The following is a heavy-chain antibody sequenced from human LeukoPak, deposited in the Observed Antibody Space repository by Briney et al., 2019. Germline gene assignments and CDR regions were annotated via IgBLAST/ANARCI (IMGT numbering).Heavy chain of an antibody. V-gene: IGHV4-34*01. Sequence: PSETLSLICAVYGGSFSGYYWSWIRQPPGKGLEWIGEINHSGSTNYNPSLKSRVTISVDTSKNQFSLKLSSVTAADTAVYYCARTTTRGYDFWSGYRALGGFDYWGQGTLVTVSS. D-gene: IGHD3-3*01. J-gene: IGHJ4*02. CDR3: ARTTTRGYDFWSGYRALGGFDY. CDR2: INHSGST. CDR1: GGSFSGYY.